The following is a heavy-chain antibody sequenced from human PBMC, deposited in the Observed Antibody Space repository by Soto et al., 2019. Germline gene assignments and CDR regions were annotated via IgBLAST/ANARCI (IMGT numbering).Heavy chain of an antibody. J-gene: IGHJ4*02. CDR1: ELTLSNVW. Sequence: EVQLVESGGGLVKPGESLRLSCAASELTLSNVWMNWVRQAAGKGLEWLGRIKTKSEGGTTDYAAPVKGRFTISRDDSKNMVYLQMSSLRTEDTGVYFCADIAVLHTRDYWGQGILVIVS. CDR2: IKTKSEGGTT. CDR3: ADIAVLHTRDY. D-gene: IGHD6-19*01. V-gene: IGHV3-15*01.